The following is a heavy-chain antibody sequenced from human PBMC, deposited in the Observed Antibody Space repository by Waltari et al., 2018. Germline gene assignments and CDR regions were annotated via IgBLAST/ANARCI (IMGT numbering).Heavy chain of an antibody. CDR3: ARDRGRGLYLDS. Sequence: QLQLQESGPGLVKPSGTLSLTCVLSGVSMGSNDWLSWVRQSPKKGLEWIGQVHRSGKTNYNPSFASRVIMSLEMSINQVFLKVLSATAADTAVYYCARDRGRGLYLDSWGQGTLVTVSP. V-gene: IGHV4-4*02. CDR2: VHRSGKT. CDR1: GVSMGSNDW. J-gene: IGHJ4*02. D-gene: IGHD2-15*01.